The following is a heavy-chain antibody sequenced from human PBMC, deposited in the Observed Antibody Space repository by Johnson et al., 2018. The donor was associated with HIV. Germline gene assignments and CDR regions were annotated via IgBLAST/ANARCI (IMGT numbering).Heavy chain of an antibody. CDR2: ISFDGSNT. Sequence: QVQLVESGGGVVQPGGSLRLSCVASGFTFNYYGMHWVRQAPGKGLEWVGFISFDGSNTHYADSVRGRFTISRDNSKNTLYLQMNGLRIESTAIYYCARRMKAVAHHDAFDIWGQGTMVTVSS. J-gene: IGHJ3*02. CDR3: ARRMKAVAHHDAFDI. V-gene: IGHV3-30*19. D-gene: IGHD6-19*01. CDR1: GFTFNYYG.